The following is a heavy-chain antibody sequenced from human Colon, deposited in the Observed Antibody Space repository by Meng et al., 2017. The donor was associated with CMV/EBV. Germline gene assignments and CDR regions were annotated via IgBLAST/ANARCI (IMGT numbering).Heavy chain of an antibody. J-gene: IGHJ4*02. CDR3: ARRADLDWSGYFLFDY. CDR2: IYYSGTRYNSNSGRT. Sequence: SETLSLTCTVSGGSISNYYWSWIRQSPGKGLEWIGYIYYSGTRYNSNSGRTNYNPSLESRVTISVDTSSNQFSLRLRSVTAADTAIYYCARRADLDWSGYFLFDYWGQGSLVTVSS. D-gene: IGHD3-3*01. CDR1: GGSISNYY. V-gene: IGHV4-59*01.